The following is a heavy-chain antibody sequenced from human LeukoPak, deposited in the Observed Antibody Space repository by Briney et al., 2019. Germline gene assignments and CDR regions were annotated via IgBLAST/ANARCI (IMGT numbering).Heavy chain of an antibody. Sequence: GGSLRLSCAASGFTFSSYSMNWVRQAPGKGLEWVSSISSSSSYIYYADSVKGRFTISRDNAKNSLYLQMNSLRAEDTAVYYCARDIAARPEYYYYMDVWGKGTTVTVSS. CDR1: GFTFSSYS. D-gene: IGHD6-6*01. J-gene: IGHJ6*03. CDR3: ARDIAARPEYYYYMDV. V-gene: IGHV3-21*01. CDR2: ISSSSSYI.